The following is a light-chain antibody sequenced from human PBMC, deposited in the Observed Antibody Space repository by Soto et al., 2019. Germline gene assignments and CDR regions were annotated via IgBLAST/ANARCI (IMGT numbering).Light chain of an antibody. CDR3: CSYTSSSIRV. Sequence: QSALTQPASVSGSPGQSITISCTGTSSDVGGYKHVSWYQQHPGKAPKLIIYEVRNRPSGVSNRLSGSKSGNTASLTISGLQADDEADYYCCSYTSSSIRVFGGGTQLTVL. V-gene: IGLV2-14*01. CDR2: EVR. J-gene: IGLJ3*02. CDR1: SSDVGGYKH.